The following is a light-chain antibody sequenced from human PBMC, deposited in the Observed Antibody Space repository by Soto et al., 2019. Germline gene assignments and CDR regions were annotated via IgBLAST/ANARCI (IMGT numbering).Light chain of an antibody. CDR3: CSYAGSDILI. CDR1: SSDVGGYNY. Sequence: QSVLTQPRSVSGSPGQSVTISCTGTSSDVGGYNYVSWYQRHPGKAPTLIISDVTKRPSGVPDRFSGSKSGNTASLPISGLQAEDEADYDCCSYAGSDILIFGGGTKLTVL. CDR2: DVT. V-gene: IGLV2-11*01. J-gene: IGLJ2*01.